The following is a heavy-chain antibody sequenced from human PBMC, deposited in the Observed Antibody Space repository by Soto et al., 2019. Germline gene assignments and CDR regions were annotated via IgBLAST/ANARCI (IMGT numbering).Heavy chain of an antibody. CDR3: GRGGGGGLFDP. D-gene: IGHD2-15*01. Sequence: GGSLRLSCAGSGFTFGDPYMSWIRQAPGKGLEWLSYISPGSRYPAYADSVKGRFTISRDNANRSLYLQMMSLTAEDTAIYYCGRGGGGGLFDPWGQGTMVTASS. V-gene: IGHV3-11*06. J-gene: IGHJ5*02. CDR2: ISPGSRYP. CDR1: GFTFGDPY.